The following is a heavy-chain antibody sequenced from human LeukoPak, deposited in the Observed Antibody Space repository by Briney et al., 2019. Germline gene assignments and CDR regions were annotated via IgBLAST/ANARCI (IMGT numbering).Heavy chain of an antibody. CDR2: ISYDGSSK. Sequence: PGGSLRLSCAASGFTFSSYAMHWVRQAPGKGLEWVAVISYDGSSKYYADSVKGRFTISRDNSKNTLYLQMNSLRAEDTAVYYCAREQGPEDAFDIWGQGTMVTVSS. J-gene: IGHJ3*02. D-gene: IGHD2-2*01. CDR3: AREQGPEDAFDI. V-gene: IGHV3-30-3*01. CDR1: GFTFSSYA.